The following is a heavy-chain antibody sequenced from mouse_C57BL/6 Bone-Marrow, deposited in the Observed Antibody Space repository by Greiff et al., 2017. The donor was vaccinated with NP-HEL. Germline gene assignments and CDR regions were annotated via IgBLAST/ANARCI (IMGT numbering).Heavy chain of an antibody. J-gene: IGHJ4*01. CDR2: IYPRSGNT. V-gene: IGHV1-81*01. CDR3: ARYPVGYYAMDY. Sequence: QVQLKESGAELARPGASVKLSCKASGYTFTSYGISWVKQRTGQGLEWIGEIYPRSGNTYYNEKFKGKATLTADKSSSTAYMELRSLTSEDSAVYFCARYPVGYYAMDYWGQGTSVTVSS. CDR1: GYTFTSYG.